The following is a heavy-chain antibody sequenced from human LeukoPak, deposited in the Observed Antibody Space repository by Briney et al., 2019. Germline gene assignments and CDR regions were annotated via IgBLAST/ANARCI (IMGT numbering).Heavy chain of an antibody. CDR1: GYTFTEYY. CDR2: INLNSGGT. V-gene: IGHV1-2*02. Sequence: ASVNVSYKASGYTFTEYYMHWVRQAPGQGVERMGWINLNSGGTNYAQKFQGRVSINRDTTISTAYMELSRLRSDYTAVYYCARGYCSGGSCYSFDYWGQGTLVTVSS. D-gene: IGHD2-15*01. J-gene: IGHJ4*02. CDR3: ARGYCSGGSCYSFDY.